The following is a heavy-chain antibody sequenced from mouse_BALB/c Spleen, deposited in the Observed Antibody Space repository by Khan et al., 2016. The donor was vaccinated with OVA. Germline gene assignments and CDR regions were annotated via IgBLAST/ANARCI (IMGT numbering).Heavy chain of an antibody. J-gene: IGHJ3*01. CDR3: ARAFYYGAWLAY. CDR2: TWAGGST. D-gene: IGHD1-1*01. CDR1: GFSLTSYG. V-gene: IGHV2-9*02. Sequence: QVQLKESGPGLVAPSQTLSITCTVSGFSLTSYGVHWVRQPPGKGLEWLGVTWAGGSTNHNSALMSRLSISKDNSKSQVFLKMNSLQTDDTAMYYCARAFYYGAWLAYWGQGTLVTVSA.